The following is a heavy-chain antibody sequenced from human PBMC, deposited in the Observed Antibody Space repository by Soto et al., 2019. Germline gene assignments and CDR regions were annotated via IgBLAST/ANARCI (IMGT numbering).Heavy chain of an antibody. Sequence: GGSLRLSCTASGFTFSNYAMSWVRQAPGKGLEWVSVIYSGGSAYYADSVKGRFTISRDNSKNTLYLQMNSLRAEDTAVYYCARDRVESGYPEYFQHWGQGTLVTVSS. CDR2: IYSGGSA. V-gene: IGHV3-53*01. D-gene: IGHD3-22*01. CDR1: GFTFSNYA. J-gene: IGHJ1*01. CDR3: ARDRVESGYPEYFQH.